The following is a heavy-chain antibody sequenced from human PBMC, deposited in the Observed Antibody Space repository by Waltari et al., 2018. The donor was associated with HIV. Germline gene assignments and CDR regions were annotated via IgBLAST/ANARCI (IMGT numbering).Heavy chain of an antibody. Sequence: QVQLVESGGGVVQPGRSLRLSCAASGFPCKNFAMNWVRQAPGKGLEWVGNIYYDGSKKFYGDSVRGRFTISRDNSKQILYLQMNSLRVEDTALYYCARDYNYAPDYWGQGTLVVVSS. D-gene: IGHD5-18*01. J-gene: IGHJ4*02. CDR1: GFPCKNFA. V-gene: IGHV3-33*01. CDR3: ARDYNYAPDY. CDR2: IYYDGSKK.